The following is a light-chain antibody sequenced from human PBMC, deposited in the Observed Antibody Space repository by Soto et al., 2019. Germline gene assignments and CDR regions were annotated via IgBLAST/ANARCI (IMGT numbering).Light chain of an antibody. CDR3: CSYAGSLTLL. Sequence: QSVLTQPASVSASPGQSITISCTGTSSDVGNFYLVSWYQHHPGKAPKLLIYEVTKRPSGVSNRFSGSKSGNTASLTISGLQAEDEADYYCCSYAGSLTLLFGGGTKLTVL. CDR1: SSDVGNFYL. V-gene: IGLV2-23*02. CDR2: EVT. J-gene: IGLJ2*01.